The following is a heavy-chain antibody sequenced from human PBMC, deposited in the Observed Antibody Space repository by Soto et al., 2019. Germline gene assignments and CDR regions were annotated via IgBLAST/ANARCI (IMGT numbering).Heavy chain of an antibody. CDR1: GGTFSSYT. J-gene: IGHJ4*02. CDR2: IIPILGIA. V-gene: IGHV1-69*02. Sequence: QVQLVQSGAEVKKPGSSVKVSCKASGGTFSSYTISWVRQAPGQGLEWMGRIIPILGIANYAQKFQGRVTITADKSTSTAYMELSSLRSEDTAVYYCARVIEGADYGDYVEYWGQGTLVTVSS. CDR3: ARVIEGADYGDYVEY. D-gene: IGHD4-17*01.